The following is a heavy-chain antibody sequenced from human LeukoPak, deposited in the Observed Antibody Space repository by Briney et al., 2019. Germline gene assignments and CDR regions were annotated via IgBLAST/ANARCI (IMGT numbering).Heavy chain of an antibody. D-gene: IGHD3-22*01. J-gene: IGHJ4*02. CDR2: ISGSGGST. V-gene: IGHV3-23*01. CDR1: GFTFSSSA. CDR3: AKSSYYDASGYYREYYFDY. Sequence: GGSLRLSCAASGFTFSSSAMSWVRQAPGKGLEWVSSISGSGGSTHYADSVKGRFTISRDKTKNTLYLQMNSLRAEDTAVYYCAKSSYYDASGYYREYYFDYWGQGTLVTVSS.